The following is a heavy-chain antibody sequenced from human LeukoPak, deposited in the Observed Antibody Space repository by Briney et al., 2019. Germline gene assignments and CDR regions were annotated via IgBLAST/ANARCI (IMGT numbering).Heavy chain of an antibody. D-gene: IGHD3-22*01. CDR3: ARERNYYDSTGYYSFPY. V-gene: IGHV1-18*01. CDR1: GYTFTSYG. CDR2: INAYNGKT. J-gene: IGHJ4*02. Sequence: GASVKVSCKASGYTFTSYGLHWVRQAPGQGLEWMGWINAYNGKTNYAQMFQGRVTMTTDTSTSTVYMELRSLRSDDTAVYYCARERNYYDSTGYYSFPYWGQGTLVTVSS.